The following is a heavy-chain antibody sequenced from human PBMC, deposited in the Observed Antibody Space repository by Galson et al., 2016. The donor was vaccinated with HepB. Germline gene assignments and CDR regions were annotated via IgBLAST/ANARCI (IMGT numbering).Heavy chain of an antibody. V-gene: IGHV3-74*01. Sequence: SLRLSCAGSGFSISDYWIHWVRQAPGKGLVWVSRINERGSVWGYADSVKGRFTISKDNVKNTVYLQMTSLSAEDTAIYYCAREYKRVGASLNYWGQGTPVTVFS. CDR1: GFSISDYW. CDR3: AREYKRVGASLNY. D-gene: IGHD1-26*01. J-gene: IGHJ4*02. CDR2: INERGSVW.